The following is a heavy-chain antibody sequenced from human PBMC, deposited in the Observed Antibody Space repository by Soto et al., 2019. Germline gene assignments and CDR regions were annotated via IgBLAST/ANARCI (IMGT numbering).Heavy chain of an antibody. Sequence: QVQLVESGGGVVQPGRSLRLSCAASGFTFSTYDMHWVRQAPGKGLEWVALISSDGNNKYYANSVKGRFTISRHNSKNTLDLQMNSLRVEDTAVYYCAKDGCSPTSCSTLYSYYDMDVWGKGTTVTVSS. J-gene: IGHJ6*04. V-gene: IGHV3-30*18. D-gene: IGHD2-2*01. CDR2: ISSDGNNK. CDR1: GFTFSTYD. CDR3: AKDGCSPTSCSTLYSYYDMDV.